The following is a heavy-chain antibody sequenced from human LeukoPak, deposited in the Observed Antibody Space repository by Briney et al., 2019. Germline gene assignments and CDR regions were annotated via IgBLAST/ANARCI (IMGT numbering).Heavy chain of an antibody. CDR3: ASAVRESRYCSSTSCHTALDY. CDR1: GGSISSYY. J-gene: IGHJ4*02. V-gene: IGHV4-59*01. CDR2: IYYSGST. D-gene: IGHD2-2*02. Sequence: SETLSLTCTVSGGSISSYYWSWIRQPPGEGLEWIGYIYYSGSTNYNPSLKSRVTISVDTSKNQFSLKLSSVTAADTAVYYCASAVRESRYCSSTSCHTALDYWGQGTLVTVSS.